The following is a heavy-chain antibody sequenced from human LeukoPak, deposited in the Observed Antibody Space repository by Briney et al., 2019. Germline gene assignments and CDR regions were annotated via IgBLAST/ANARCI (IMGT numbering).Heavy chain of an antibody. J-gene: IGHJ4*02. D-gene: IGHD3-10*01. V-gene: IGHV4-61*02. CDR3: ASETLRFGEPV. CDR1: GGSISSGSYY. Sequence: SQTLSLTCTVSGGSISSGSYYWSLIRQPAGKRLEWIGRIYTSGSTNYNPSLKSRVPISVDTSKNQFSLKLSSVSGADTAVYYCASETLRFGEPVWGQGTLVTVSS. CDR2: IYTSGST.